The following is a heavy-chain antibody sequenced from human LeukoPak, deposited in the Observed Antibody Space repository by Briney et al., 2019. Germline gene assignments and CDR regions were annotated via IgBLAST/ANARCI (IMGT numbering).Heavy chain of an antibody. CDR2: IYPGDSDT. V-gene: IGHV5-51*01. J-gene: IGHJ3*02. CDR3: ARRYYYGSGSSRAFDI. CDR1: GYSFTSYW. Sequence: GESLKISCKGSGYSFTSYWIGWVRQMPGKGLEWMGIIYPGDSDTRYSPSFQGQVTISADKSISTAYLQWSSLKASDTAMCYCARRYYYGSGSSRAFDIWGQGTMVTVSS. D-gene: IGHD3-10*01.